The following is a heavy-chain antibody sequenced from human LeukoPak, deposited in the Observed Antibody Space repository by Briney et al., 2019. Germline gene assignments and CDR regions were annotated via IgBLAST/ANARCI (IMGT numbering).Heavy chain of an antibody. CDR2: IHSGNSAT. Sequence: GESLKISCKGSGYSFTNYWIAWVRQIPGKGLEWMGIIHSGNSATRYSPSFQGQVTISADKSISTAFLQWSSLKASDTAMYYCARSLSYYDGSGYYYFDYWGQGTLVTVSS. CDR1: GYSFTNYW. D-gene: IGHD3-22*01. V-gene: IGHV5-51*01. J-gene: IGHJ4*02. CDR3: ARSLSYYDGSGYYYFDY.